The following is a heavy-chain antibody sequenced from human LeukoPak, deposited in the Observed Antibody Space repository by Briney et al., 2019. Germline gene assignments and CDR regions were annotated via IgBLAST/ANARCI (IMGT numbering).Heavy chain of an antibody. V-gene: IGHV4-34*01. D-gene: IGHD1-20*01. Sequence: PSETLSLTCAVYGGSFSGYYWSWIRQPPGKGLEWIGEINHSGSTNYNPSLKSRVTISVDTFKNQFSLKLSSVTAADTAVYYCATVNGITANWFDPWGQGTLVTVSS. CDR1: GGSFSGYY. CDR3: ATVNGITANWFDP. CDR2: INHSGST. J-gene: IGHJ5*02.